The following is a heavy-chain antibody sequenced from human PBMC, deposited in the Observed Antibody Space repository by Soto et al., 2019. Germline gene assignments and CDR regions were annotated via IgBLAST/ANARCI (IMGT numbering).Heavy chain of an antibody. Sequence: SETLSLTCAVSGASITHYYWNWIRQSPGKGLEWIVSFSSTGSTVYNPSLGSRVTISLDTSKNQFSLTLSSVTAADTAVYYCARHFSVDYFDYWGQGALVTVSS. V-gene: IGHV4-59*08. CDR2: FSSTGST. J-gene: IGHJ4*02. CDR1: GASITHYY. CDR3: ARHFSVDYFDY.